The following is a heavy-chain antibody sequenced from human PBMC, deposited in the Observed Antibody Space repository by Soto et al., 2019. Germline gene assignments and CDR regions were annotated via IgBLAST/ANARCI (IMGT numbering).Heavy chain of an antibody. Sequence: SVKVSCKASGFTFTSSAVQWVRQARGQRLEWIGWIVVGSGNTNYAQKFQERVTITRDMSTSTAYMELSSLRSEDTAVYYCAAAGTYYYYYGMDVWGQGTTVTVSS. V-gene: IGHV1-58*01. J-gene: IGHJ6*02. CDR2: IVVGSGNT. CDR3: AAAGTYYYYYGMDV. D-gene: IGHD1-1*01. CDR1: GFTFTSSA.